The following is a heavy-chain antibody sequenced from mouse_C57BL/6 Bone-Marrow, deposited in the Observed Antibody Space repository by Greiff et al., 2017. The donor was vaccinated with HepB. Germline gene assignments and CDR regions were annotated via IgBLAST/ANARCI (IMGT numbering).Heavy chain of an antibody. CDR3: ANSNYGAMDY. J-gene: IGHJ4*01. V-gene: IGHV5-4*03. D-gene: IGHD2-5*01. Sequence: EVKLVESGGGLVKPGGSLKLSCAASGFTFSSYAMSWVRQTPEKRLEWVATISDGGSSTYYPDNVKGRFTISRDNAKNNLYLQMSHLKSEDTAMYYCANSNYGAMDYWGQGTSVTVSS. CDR2: ISDGGSST. CDR1: GFTFSSYA.